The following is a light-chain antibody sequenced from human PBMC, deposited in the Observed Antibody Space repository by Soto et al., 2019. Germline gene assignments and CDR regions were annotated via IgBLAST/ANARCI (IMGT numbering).Light chain of an antibody. CDR2: KVS. CDR3: MQGTHWPLT. CDR1: QSLVYRDGNTY. J-gene: IGKJ4*01. Sequence: DVVMTQSPLSLPVTLGQPASISCRSSQSLVYRDGNTYLNWFQQRPGQPPRRLIFKVSNRDSGVPARFSGSGSGTDFTLKISRVEAEDVGVYYCMQGTHWPLTFGGGTKVEIK. V-gene: IGKV2-30*01.